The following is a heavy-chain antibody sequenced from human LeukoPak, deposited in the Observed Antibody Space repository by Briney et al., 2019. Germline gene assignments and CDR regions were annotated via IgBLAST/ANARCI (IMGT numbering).Heavy chain of an antibody. CDR2: INPNSGGT. D-gene: IGHD3-3*01. V-gene: IGHV1-2*02. CDR1: GYTFTGYY. Sequence: GASVTVSCKASGYTFTGYYMHWVRQAPGQRLEWRGGINPNSGGTNYAQKFQGRVTMTRDTSISTAYMGLGRLRSDDTAVYYCASWSGPNWFDPWGQGTLVTVSS. J-gene: IGHJ5*02. CDR3: ASWSGPNWFDP.